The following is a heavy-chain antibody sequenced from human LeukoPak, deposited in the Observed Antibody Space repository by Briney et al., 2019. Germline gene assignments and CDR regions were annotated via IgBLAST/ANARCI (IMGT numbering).Heavy chain of an antibody. J-gene: IGHJ4*02. CDR3: ARFFSGVTMVRGVYYFDY. D-gene: IGHD3-10*01. CDR1: GGSISSGGYY. CDR2: IYYSGRT. V-gene: IGHV4-31*03. Sequence: PSETLSLTCTVSGGSISSGGYYWSWIRQHPGKGLEWIGNIYYSGRTYYNPSLKSRVTISVDTSKNQFSLKLSSVTAADTAVYYCARFFSGVTMVRGVYYFDYWGQGTLVTVSS.